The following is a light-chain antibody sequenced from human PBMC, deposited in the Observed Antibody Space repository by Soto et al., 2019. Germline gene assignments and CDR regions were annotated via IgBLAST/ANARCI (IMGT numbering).Light chain of an antibody. Sequence: QSVLTQPPSVSGAPGQRVTISCTESSSNIGAGYDVHWYQQLPGTAPKLLIYGNSNRPSGVPDRFSGSKSGTSASLAITGREAEDAADYYCQSYGSSLGGGVFGGGTKLTVL. CDR2: GNS. CDR1: SSNIGAGYD. J-gene: IGLJ3*02. V-gene: IGLV1-40*01. CDR3: QSYGSSLGGGV.